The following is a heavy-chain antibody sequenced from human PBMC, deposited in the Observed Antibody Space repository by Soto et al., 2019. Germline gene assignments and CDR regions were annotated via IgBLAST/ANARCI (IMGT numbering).Heavy chain of an antibody. CDR3: AKNSAATIRVGYDY. J-gene: IGHJ4*02. Sequence: EVQLLESGGGLVQPGGSLRLSCAASGFTFSTYTMSWVRQAPGKGLEWVSAITGSGGSTYYADSVKGRFTISRDNSKNTLYRQMNSRRAEDTAVYYCAKNSAATIRVGYDYWGQGTLVTVSS. CDR2: ITGSGGST. D-gene: IGHD5-12*01. V-gene: IGHV3-23*01. CDR1: GFTFSTYT.